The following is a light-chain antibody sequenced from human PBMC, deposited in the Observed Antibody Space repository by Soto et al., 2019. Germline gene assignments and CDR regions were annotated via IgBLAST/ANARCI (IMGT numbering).Light chain of an antibody. CDR3: SSYRSTNTVL. Sequence: QSALTQPASVSGSPGQSITISCTGTSSDIGGYNFVSWYQQHPGKAPKLMIYDVSDRPSGVSNRFSGSKSGNTASLTISGLQAEDEADYYCSSYRSTNTVLFGGGTKLTVL. J-gene: IGLJ2*01. CDR2: DVS. V-gene: IGLV2-14*01. CDR1: SSDIGGYNF.